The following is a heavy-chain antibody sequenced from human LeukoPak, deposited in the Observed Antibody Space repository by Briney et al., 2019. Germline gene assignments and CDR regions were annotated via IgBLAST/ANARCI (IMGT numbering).Heavy chain of an antibody. Sequence: GGSLRLSCAASGFTFSSYEMSWVRQATGKGLEWVSYISSSGSTIYYADSVKGRFTISRDNAKNSLYPQMNSLRAEDTAVYYCAELGITMIGGVWGKGTTVTISS. CDR1: GFTFSSYE. V-gene: IGHV3-48*03. CDR3: AELGITMIGGV. J-gene: IGHJ6*04. D-gene: IGHD3-10*02. CDR2: ISSSGSTI.